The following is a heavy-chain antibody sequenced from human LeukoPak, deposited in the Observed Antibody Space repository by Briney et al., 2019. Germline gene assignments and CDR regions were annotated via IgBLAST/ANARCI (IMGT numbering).Heavy chain of an antibody. CDR1: GGSISSYY. Sequence: SETLSLTCTVSGGSISSYYWSWIRQPAGKGLEWIGRIYTSGSTNYNPSLKSRVTMSVDTSKNQFSLKLSSVTAADTAIYYCAKGTINPPAEVWGKGTTVTVSS. D-gene: IGHD2-2*01. CDR2: IYTSGST. CDR3: AKGTINPPAEV. J-gene: IGHJ6*04. V-gene: IGHV4-4*07.